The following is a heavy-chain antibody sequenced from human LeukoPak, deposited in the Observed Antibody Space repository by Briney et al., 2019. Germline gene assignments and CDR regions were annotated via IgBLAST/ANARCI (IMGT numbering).Heavy chain of an antibody. J-gene: IGHJ4*02. CDR1: GGSVSSGSYY. V-gene: IGHV4-61*01. CDR3: ARQGNGDLYYFDY. D-gene: IGHD4-17*01. Sequence: SETLSLTCTVSGGSVSSGSYYWSWIRQPPGTRLEWIGYVYNSGTTNYNPSLKSQVTISVDTSKNQFSLKLSSVTAADTAMYYCARQGNGDLYYFDYWGQGTLVTVSS. CDR2: VYNSGTT.